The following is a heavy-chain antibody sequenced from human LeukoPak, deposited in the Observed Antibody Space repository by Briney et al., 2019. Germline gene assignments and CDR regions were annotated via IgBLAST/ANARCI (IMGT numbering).Heavy chain of an antibody. CDR1: GFTLQSYA. CDR2: ITPNGFTQ. D-gene: IGHD4-23*01. Sequence: PGGSLRLSCVVSGFTLQSYAMSCVRQAPGKGLEWVSCITPNGFTQYTADSVKGRFTISRDNSKNTLYLEMNSLRVEDTAVYFRAKSPTTMVTPLASWGQGTLVTVSS. V-gene: IGHV3-23*01. J-gene: IGHJ5*02. CDR3: AKSPTTMVTPLAS.